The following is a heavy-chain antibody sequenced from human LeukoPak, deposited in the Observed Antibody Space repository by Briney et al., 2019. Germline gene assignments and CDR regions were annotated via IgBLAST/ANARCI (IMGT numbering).Heavy chain of an antibody. CDR3: ARLYSGSYYYFDY. Sequence: SETLSLTCTVSGGSISSSSYYWGWIRQPPGKGLEWIGSIYYSGTTYYNPSLKSRVTISVDTSKNQFSLKLSSVTAADTAVYYCARLYSGSYYYFDYWGQGTLVTVSS. J-gene: IGHJ4*02. V-gene: IGHV4-39*07. CDR2: IYYSGTT. D-gene: IGHD1-26*01. CDR1: GGSISSSSYY.